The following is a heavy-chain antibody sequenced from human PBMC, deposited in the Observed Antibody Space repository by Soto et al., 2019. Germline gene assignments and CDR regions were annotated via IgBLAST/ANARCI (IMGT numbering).Heavy chain of an antibody. CDR3: ATSLWFGTQPEI. V-gene: IGHV4-34*01. Sequence: TLSLTCAFYGGSFSNNYWTWFRQPPGKGLEWIGEISPSGTTKYIPSLKSRGTISVDTSRKQFFLKVTSVSAADTAVYYCATSLWFGTQPEIWGPGTLVTVSS. CDR1: GGSFSNNY. D-gene: IGHD3-10*01. CDR2: ISPSGTT. J-gene: IGHJ4*02.